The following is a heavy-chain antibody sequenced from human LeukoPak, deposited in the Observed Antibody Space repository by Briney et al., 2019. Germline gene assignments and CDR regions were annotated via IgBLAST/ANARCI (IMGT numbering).Heavy chain of an antibody. D-gene: IGHD3-22*01. V-gene: IGHV4-30-2*01. CDR3: AREYSSGYYALFDY. CDR2: IYHSGST. J-gene: IGHJ4*02. CDR1: GGSISSGGYS. Sequence: SETLSLTCAVSGGSISSGGYSWSWIRQPPGKGLEWIGYIYHSGSTYYNPSLKSRVTISVDRSKNQFSLKLSSVTAADTAVYYCAREYSSGYYALFDYWGQGTLVTVSS.